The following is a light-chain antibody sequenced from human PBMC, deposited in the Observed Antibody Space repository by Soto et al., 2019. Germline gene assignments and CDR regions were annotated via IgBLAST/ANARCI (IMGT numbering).Light chain of an antibody. J-gene: IGKJ1*01. CDR2: KAS. Sequence: DIQMTQSPSTLSASVGDRVTITCRASQSVSTWVAWYQQKPGKAPNLLIYKASTLENGVPSRFSGSGSGTEFTLTISSLQPEDFATYYCQQFDTYRTFGQGTKVEMK. CDR1: QSVSTW. CDR3: QQFDTYRT. V-gene: IGKV1-5*03.